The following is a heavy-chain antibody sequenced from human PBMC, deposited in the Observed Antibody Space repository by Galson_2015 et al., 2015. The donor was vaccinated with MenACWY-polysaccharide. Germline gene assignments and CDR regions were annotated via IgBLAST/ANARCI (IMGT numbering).Heavy chain of an antibody. CDR2: IYWDDDK. CDR1: GFSLSTRGVG. J-gene: IGHJ4*02. Sequence: PALVKPTQPLTLTCTFSGFSLSTRGVGVGWIRQPPGKALEWLALIYWDDDKRYSPSLKSRLTITKDTSKNQVVLTMTNMDPVDTATYYCAHSLYDSSGYCFDYWGQGTLVTVSS. V-gene: IGHV2-5*02. CDR3: AHSLYDSSGYCFDY. D-gene: IGHD3-22*01.